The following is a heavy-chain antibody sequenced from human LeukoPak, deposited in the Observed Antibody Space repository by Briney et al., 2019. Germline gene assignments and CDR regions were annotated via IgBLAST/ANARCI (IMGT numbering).Heavy chain of an antibody. CDR3: ASNMVGLYTGLDY. Sequence: ASVKVSCRASGYTFTGYYMEWVRQAPGHGLEWMGRINPNSGETNYGQKFAGRVTMTRDTSISTAYMELFRLTSDDTAVYYCASNMVGLYTGLDYWGQGSLVTVSS. J-gene: IGHJ4*02. V-gene: IGHV1-2*06. CDR1: GYTFTGYY. D-gene: IGHD1-26*01. CDR2: INPNSGET.